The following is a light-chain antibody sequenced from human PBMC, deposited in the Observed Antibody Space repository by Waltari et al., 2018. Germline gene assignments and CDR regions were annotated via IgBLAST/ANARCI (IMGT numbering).Light chain of an antibody. CDR3: CSYAGFSTVV. CDR2: DVT. Sequence: QSALTQPASVSGSPGQSITISCTGTSSDIGSYNLVSWYQQPPGNAPKLRIYDVTKRPPGPSRGFSGSKSGIKASLTSSGLQAEDEAEYYCCSYAGFSTVVVGGGTKLTVL. V-gene: IGLV2-23*02. J-gene: IGLJ2*01. CDR1: SSDIGSYNL.